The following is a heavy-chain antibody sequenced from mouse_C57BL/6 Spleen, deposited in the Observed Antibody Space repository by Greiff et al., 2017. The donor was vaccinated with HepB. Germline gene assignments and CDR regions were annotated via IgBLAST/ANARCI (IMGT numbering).Heavy chain of an antibody. D-gene: IGHD2-3*01. CDR1: GFTFSSYA. Sequence: EVQLVESGGGLVKPGGSLKLSCAASGFTFSSYAMSWVRQTPEKRLEWVATISDGGSYTYYPDNVKGRFTISRDNAKNNLYLQMSHLKSEDTAMYYCARDPYDVFDYWGQGTTLTVSS. CDR3: ARDPYDVFDY. V-gene: IGHV5-4*01. CDR2: ISDGGSYT. J-gene: IGHJ2*01.